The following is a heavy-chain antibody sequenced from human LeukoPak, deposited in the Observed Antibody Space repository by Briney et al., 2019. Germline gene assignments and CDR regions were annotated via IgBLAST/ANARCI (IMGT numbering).Heavy chain of an antibody. CDR1: GFTFSSYW. D-gene: IGHD2-21*01. V-gene: IGHV3-7*01. CDR2: IKQDGSEK. J-gene: IGHJ5*02. CDR3: ARDEGIPGLNWFDP. Sequence: PGESLRLSCAASGFTFSSYWMSWVRQAPGKGLEWVANIKQDGSEKYYVDSVKGRFTISRDNAKNSLYLQMNSLRAEDTAVYYCARDEGIPGLNWFDPWGQGTLVTVSS.